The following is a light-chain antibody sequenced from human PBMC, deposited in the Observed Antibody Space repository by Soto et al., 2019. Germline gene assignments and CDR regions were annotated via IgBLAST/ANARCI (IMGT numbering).Light chain of an antibody. J-gene: IGLJ1*01. CDR1: SSDVGGYNY. Sequence: QSALTQPASVSGSPGQSITISCTGTSSDVGGYNYVSWYQQHPAKAPKLMIYEVSNRPSGVSNRFSGSKSGNTASLTISGLQAEDEADYFCSSYGSTSTRYVFGTGTKPTVL. CDR3: SSYGSTSTRYV. V-gene: IGLV2-14*01. CDR2: EVS.